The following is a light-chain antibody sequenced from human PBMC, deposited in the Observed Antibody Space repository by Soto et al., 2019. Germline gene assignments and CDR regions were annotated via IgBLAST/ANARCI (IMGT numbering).Light chain of an antibody. J-gene: IGLJ2*01. Sequence: QSVLTQPASVSGSPGQSITISCTGTSSDVGAYNFVSWYQQHPGTAPKLIIYEVSNWPSGVSNRFSASKSGHSTSLTISGLQADDEADYYCSSYTTSTTVVFGGGTKVTV. V-gene: IGLV2-14*01. CDR2: EVS. CDR3: SSYTTSTTVV. CDR1: SSDVGAYNF.